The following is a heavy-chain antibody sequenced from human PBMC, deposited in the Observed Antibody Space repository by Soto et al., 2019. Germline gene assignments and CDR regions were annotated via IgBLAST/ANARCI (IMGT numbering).Heavy chain of an antibody. CDR3: AKALPPGSYYKPVHY. CDR1: GFTFDNYA. Sequence: EVQLVESGGGLVQPGRSLRLSCAASGFTFDNYAIHWVRQAPGKGLEWVSGISWNSDTIGYADSVKGRFTISRDSAKKSVSLQMNSLRPEDTALYHCAKALPPGSYYKPVHYWGQGTLFTVSS. J-gene: IGHJ4*02. D-gene: IGHD3-10*01. V-gene: IGHV3-9*01. CDR2: ISWNSDTI.